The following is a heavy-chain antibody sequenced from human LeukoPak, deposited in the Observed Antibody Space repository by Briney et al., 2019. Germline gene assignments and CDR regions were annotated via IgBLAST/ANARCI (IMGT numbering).Heavy chain of an antibody. Sequence: PGGSLRLSCAASGFTFSSYWMHWVRQAPGKGLVWVSRINSDGSSTSYADSVKGRFTISRDNAKNPLYLQMNSLRAEDTAVYYCARDRSLTDWYFDLWGRGTLVTVSS. V-gene: IGHV3-74*01. CDR3: ARDRSLTDWYFDL. D-gene: IGHD2-21*02. J-gene: IGHJ2*01. CDR1: GFTFSSYW. CDR2: INSDGSST.